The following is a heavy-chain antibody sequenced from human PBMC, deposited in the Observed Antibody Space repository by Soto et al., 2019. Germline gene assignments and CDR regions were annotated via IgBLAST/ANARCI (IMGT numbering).Heavy chain of an antibody. J-gene: IGHJ4*02. V-gene: IGHV3-21*01. CDR3: ARYYYDSSGHLNYFDY. CDR1: GFTFSSYS. CDR2: ISSSSSYI. Sequence: PGGSLRLSCAASGFTFSSYSMNWVRQAPGKGLEWVSSISSSSSYIYYADSVKGRFTISRDNAKNSLYLQMNSLRAEDAAVYYCARYYYDSSGHLNYFDYWGQGTLVTVSS. D-gene: IGHD3-22*01.